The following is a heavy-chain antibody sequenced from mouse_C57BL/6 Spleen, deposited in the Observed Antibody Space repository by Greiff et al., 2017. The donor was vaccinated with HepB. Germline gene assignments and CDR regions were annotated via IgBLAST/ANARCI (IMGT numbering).Heavy chain of an antibody. CDR1: GYSITSGYY. Sequence: EVKLQESGPGLVKPSQSLSLTCSVTGYSITSGYYWNWIRQFPGNKLEWMGYISYDGSNNYNPSLKNRISITRDTSKNQFFLKLNSGTTEDTATYYCARGGDYYSNYAGWYFDVWGTGTTVTVSS. J-gene: IGHJ1*03. D-gene: IGHD2-5*01. V-gene: IGHV3-6*01. CDR2: ISYDGSN. CDR3: ARGGDYYSNYAGWYFDV.